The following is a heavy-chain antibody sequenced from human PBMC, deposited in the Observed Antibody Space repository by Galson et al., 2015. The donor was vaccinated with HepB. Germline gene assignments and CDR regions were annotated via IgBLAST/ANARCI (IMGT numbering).Heavy chain of an antibody. D-gene: IGHD6-13*01. Sequence: SLRLSCAASGITFSSYSMNWVRRAPGKGLEWVSFISSSSTTIYYADSVKGRFTISRDDAKNSLYLQMNSLRAEDTAVYYCARDLTGYSSTWRRYWFFDLWGRGTLVTVSS. CDR1: GITFSSYS. CDR3: ARDLTGYSSTWRRYWFFDL. CDR2: ISSSSTTI. V-gene: IGHV3-48*04. J-gene: IGHJ2*01.